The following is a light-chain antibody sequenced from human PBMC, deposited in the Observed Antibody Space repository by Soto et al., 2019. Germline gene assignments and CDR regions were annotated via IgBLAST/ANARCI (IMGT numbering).Light chain of an antibody. V-gene: IGKV3-15*01. Sequence: EIVLTQSPDTLSLSPRESATLSCRASQSVRTKLAWYQQKAGQAPRLLLYGASTRATGIPDRFSGSGSGTEFTLTISSLQSEDFAVYYCQQYNSWPPITFGQGTRLEI. CDR3: QQYNSWPPIT. J-gene: IGKJ5*01. CDR1: QSVRTK. CDR2: GAS.